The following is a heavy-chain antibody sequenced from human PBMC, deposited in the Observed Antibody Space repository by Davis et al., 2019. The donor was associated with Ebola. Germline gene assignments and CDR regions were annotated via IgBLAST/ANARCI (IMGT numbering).Heavy chain of an antibody. CDR1: GGSISSSNW. Sequence: PSETLSLTCAVSGGSISSSNWWSWVRQPPGKGLEWIGEIYHSGSTNYNPSLKSRVTISVDTSKNQFSLKLSSVTAADTAVYYCARGPVSRRYYYYGMDVWGQGTTVTVSS. CDR2: IYHSGST. V-gene: IGHV4-4*02. CDR3: ARGPVSRRYYYYGMDV. D-gene: IGHD1-14*01. J-gene: IGHJ6*02.